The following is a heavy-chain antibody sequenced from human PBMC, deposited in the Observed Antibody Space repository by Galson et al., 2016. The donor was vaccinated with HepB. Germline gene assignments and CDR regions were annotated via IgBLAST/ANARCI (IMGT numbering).Heavy chain of an antibody. D-gene: IGHD3-3*01. CDR1: GFTFSTYA. CDR3: AKGDDFWSGYYGGL. CDR2: ISGTGGTT. Sequence: SLRLSCAGSGFTFSTYAMNWVRQAPGKGLEWVSGISGTGGTTYYADSVKGRFTISRDNSKNTLYLRMNSLRAEDTAVYYCAKGDDFWSGYYGGLWGQGTLVTVSS. J-gene: IGHJ4*02. V-gene: IGHV3-23*01.